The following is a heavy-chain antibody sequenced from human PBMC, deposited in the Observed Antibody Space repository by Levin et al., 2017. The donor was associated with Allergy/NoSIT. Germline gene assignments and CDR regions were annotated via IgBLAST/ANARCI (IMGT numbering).Heavy chain of an antibody. V-gene: IGHV5-51*01. J-gene: IGHJ4*02. CDR2: ISPDDSDT. CDR1: GYRFTTYL. Sequence: GGSLRLSCKGSGYRFTTYLIAWVRQMPGKGLEWMGIISPDDSDTRYSPSFQGQVTISADKSTSTAYLQWKSLKASDTAMYYCARRALNTQGFDYWGQGTLVTVSS. CDR3: ARRALNTQGFDY. D-gene: IGHD2-2*02.